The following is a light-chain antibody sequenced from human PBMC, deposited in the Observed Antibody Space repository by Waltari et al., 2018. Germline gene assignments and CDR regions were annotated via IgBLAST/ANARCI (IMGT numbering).Light chain of an antibody. Sequence: DIQMTQSPSSLSASVGDRVTITCRASQRISSYLNWYQQKPGKAPELLTYAASSLLSGVPSRFSGSGSGTDFTLTISSLQAEDFATYYCQQSYSTAITFGQGTRLEI. J-gene: IGKJ5*01. CDR1: QRISSY. V-gene: IGKV1-39*01. CDR3: QQSYSTAIT. CDR2: AAS.